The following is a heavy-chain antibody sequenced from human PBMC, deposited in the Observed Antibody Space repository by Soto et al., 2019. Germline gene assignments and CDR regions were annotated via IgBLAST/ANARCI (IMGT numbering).Heavy chain of an antibody. CDR1: GGSISSSSYY. V-gene: IGHV4-39*01. CDR2: IYYSGST. D-gene: IGHD1-26*01. CDR3: ARYSRYYDMDV. Sequence: SETLSLTCTVSGGSISSSSYYWGWIRQPPGKGLEWIGNIYYSGSTNFNPSLKSRVTISVDTSKNQFSVKLSSVTAADTAVYYCARYSRYYDMDVWGQGTTVTVSS. J-gene: IGHJ6*02.